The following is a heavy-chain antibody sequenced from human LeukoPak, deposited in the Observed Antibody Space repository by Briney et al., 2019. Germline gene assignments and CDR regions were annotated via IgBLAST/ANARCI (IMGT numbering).Heavy chain of an antibody. CDR1: GGSFSGYY. Sequence: SETLSLTCAVYGGSFSGYYWSWIRQPPGKGLEWIGEIKHSGSTICNPSLKSRVTISVDTSKNQFSLKLSSVTAADTAVYYCARGPLDVGRIAARRSGDYWGQGTLVTVSS. D-gene: IGHD6-6*01. V-gene: IGHV4-34*01. J-gene: IGHJ4*02. CDR2: IKHSGST. CDR3: ARGPLDVGRIAARRSGDY.